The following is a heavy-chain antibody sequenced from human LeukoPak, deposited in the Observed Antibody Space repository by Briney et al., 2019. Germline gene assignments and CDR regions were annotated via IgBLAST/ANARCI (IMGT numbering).Heavy chain of an antibody. Sequence: ASVKVSCKASGYTFTGYYMHWVRQAPGQGLEWMGWINPNSGGTNYAQKFQGRVTMTRDTSISTAYMELSRLRSDDTAVYHCARVSYSSSWYWFDPWGQGTLVTVSS. CDR3: ARVSYSSSWYWFDP. V-gene: IGHV1-2*02. D-gene: IGHD6-13*01. CDR1: GYTFTGYY. J-gene: IGHJ5*02. CDR2: INPNSGGT.